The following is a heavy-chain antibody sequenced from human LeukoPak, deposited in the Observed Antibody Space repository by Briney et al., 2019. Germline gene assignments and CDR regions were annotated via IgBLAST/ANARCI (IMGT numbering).Heavy chain of an antibody. J-gene: IGHJ4*02. CDR2: ISAYNGNT. Sequence: ASVKVSCKASGYTFTSYGISWVRQAPGQGLEWMGWISAYNGNTNYAQKLQGRVTMTTDTSTSTAYMELRSLRSDNTAVYYCATNPSSSWSLLPDYWGQGTLVTVSS. V-gene: IGHV1-18*01. CDR3: ATNPSSSWSLLPDY. CDR1: GYTFTSYG. D-gene: IGHD6-13*01.